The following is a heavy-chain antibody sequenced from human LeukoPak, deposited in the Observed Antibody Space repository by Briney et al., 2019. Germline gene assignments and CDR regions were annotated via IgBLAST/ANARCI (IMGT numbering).Heavy chain of an antibody. CDR3: AKGREFYFYFDY. J-gene: IGHJ4*02. CDR1: GFTFSSYA. Sequence: GGSLRLSCAASGFTFSSYAMHWVRQAPGKGLEWVAVISYDGSNKYYADSVKGRFTISRDNLRNTLYLQMNSLRVDDTAVYYCAKGREFYFYFDYWGQGTLVTVSS. CDR2: ISYDGSNK. V-gene: IGHV3-30-3*01. D-gene: IGHD2/OR15-2a*01.